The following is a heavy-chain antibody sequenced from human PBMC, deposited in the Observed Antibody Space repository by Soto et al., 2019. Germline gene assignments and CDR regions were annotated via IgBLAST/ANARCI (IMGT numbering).Heavy chain of an antibody. CDR2: ISSSGSTI. V-gene: IGHV3-11*01. CDR3: ARNTIPDYYYYYMDV. CDR1: GFTFSDYY. Sequence: GGSLRLSCAASGFTFSDYYMSWIRQAPGKGLEWVSYISSSGSTIYYADSVKGRFTISRDNAKNSLYLQMNSLRAEDTAVYYCARNTIPDYYYYYMDVWGKGTTVTVSS. J-gene: IGHJ6*03.